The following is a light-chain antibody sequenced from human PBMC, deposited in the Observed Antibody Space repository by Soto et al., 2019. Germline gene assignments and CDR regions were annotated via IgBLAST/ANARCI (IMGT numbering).Light chain of an antibody. CDR2: KAS. CDR3: QQYGASPFT. J-gene: IGKJ3*01. CDR1: HNIDTW. Sequence: DIPMTQSPSTLSASIGDTVTITCRASHNIDTWLAWFQQKPGKAPNLLIYKASTLEAGVPSRFSGSASGTEFTLTISSVEPEDFAVYYCQQYGASPFTFGPGTRVEI. V-gene: IGKV1-5*03.